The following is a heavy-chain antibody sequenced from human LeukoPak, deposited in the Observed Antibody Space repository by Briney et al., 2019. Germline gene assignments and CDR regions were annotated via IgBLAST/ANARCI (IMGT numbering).Heavy chain of an antibody. CDR3: ARGDPDPNYYDSSVSGY. CDR2: IKQDGSDN. CDR1: GFNFDIYW. V-gene: IGHV3-7*01. J-gene: IGHJ4*02. D-gene: IGHD3-22*01. Sequence: PGGSLRLSCAASGFNFDIYWMSWVRQAPGKGLEWVANIKQDGSDNYHVDSVRGRFTISRDNGNNILYLQMNSLRAEDTAVYYCARGDPDPNYYDSSVSGYWGQGTLVTVSS.